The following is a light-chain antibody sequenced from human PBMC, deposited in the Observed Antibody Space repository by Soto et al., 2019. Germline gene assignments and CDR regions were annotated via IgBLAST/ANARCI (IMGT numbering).Light chain of an antibody. CDR3: QSYDSTLSGLYV. V-gene: IGLV1-40*01. CDR1: SANIAAGYD. CDR2: GNN. J-gene: IGLJ1*01. Sequence: QSVVTQPPSMSGAPGQRVTISCTGTSANIAAGYDVHWYQQLPGMAPKLLIYGNNQRPSGVPDRFSGSKSGTSASLAITGLQAEDEADYYCQSYDSTLSGLYVLGTGTKVTVL.